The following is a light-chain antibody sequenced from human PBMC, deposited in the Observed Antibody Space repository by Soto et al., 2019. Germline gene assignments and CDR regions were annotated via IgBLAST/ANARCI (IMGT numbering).Light chain of an antibody. CDR1: QSISSSF. J-gene: IGKJ4*01. Sequence: EFVLTQSPGKLSLSPGERATLSCRASQSISSSFLAWYQQKPGQAPRLLIYGASSRGTGIPDRFCGSGSGTDFTLTISRLEPEDFAVYYCQQYGSSPPLTFGGGTKVEIK. V-gene: IGKV3-20*01. CDR2: GAS. CDR3: QQYGSSPPLT.